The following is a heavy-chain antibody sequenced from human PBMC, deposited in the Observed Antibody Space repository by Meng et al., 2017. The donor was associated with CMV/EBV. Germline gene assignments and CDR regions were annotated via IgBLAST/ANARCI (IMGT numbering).Heavy chain of an antibody. D-gene: IGHD2-15*01. Sequence: QVRLRQWGAGLLKPSGTRSLSCAVNGGFFSGYYWRWVRQPPGKGLEWIGEINHSRSTNYNPSLKSRVTISVDTSKNQFSLKLSSVTAADTAVYYCASSLTYPDYWGQGTLVTVSS. J-gene: IGHJ4*02. V-gene: IGHV4-34*01. CDR1: GGFFSGYY. CDR2: INHSRST. CDR3: ASSLTYPDY.